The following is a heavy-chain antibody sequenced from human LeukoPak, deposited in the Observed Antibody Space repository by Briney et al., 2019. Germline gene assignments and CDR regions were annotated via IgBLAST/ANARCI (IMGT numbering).Heavy chain of an antibody. J-gene: IGHJ4*02. CDR1: GFTFSSYG. Sequence: SGGSLRLSCAASGFTFSSYGMHWVRQAPGKGLGWVAFIRYDGSNKYYADSVKGRFTISRDNAKNSLYLQMNSLRAEDTAVYYCARGSPASPNGVVILPYDYWGQGTLVTVSS. CDR3: ARGSPASPNGVVILPYDY. CDR2: IRYDGSNK. D-gene: IGHD3-3*01. V-gene: IGHV3-30*02.